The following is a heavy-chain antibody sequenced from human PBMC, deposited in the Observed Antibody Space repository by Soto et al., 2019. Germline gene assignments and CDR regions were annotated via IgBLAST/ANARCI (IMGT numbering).Heavy chain of an antibody. D-gene: IGHD3-16*01. CDR2: IWYDGSDK. Sequence: PXGSLRLSFSASGVTFSGFGMHWVRQAPGKGLDWVAIIWYDGSDKCYADSVKGRFTISRDNSKNTLYLQMNSLRAEDTAVYHCAFGNLSYYFDYWGQGTPVTVSS. CDR3: AFGNLSYYFDY. J-gene: IGHJ4*02. V-gene: IGHV3-33*01. CDR1: GVTFSGFG.